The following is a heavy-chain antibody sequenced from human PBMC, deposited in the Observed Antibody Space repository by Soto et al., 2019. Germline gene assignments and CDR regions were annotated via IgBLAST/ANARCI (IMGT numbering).Heavy chain of an antibody. CDR1: GITVSSYY. CDR3: ARTAPTVTSVVAGTNHHSGAFDI. V-gene: IGHV3-66*01. D-gene: IGHD4-17*01. Sequence: EVQLVESGGGSVQRGGSLRLSCAASGITVSSYYMSWVRQAPGKGLEWVSVIYDDGSTHYADSVKGRFSISRDIAKNTLVLQIDSLRTEDTAVYYCARTAPTVTSVVAGTNHHSGAFDIWGQGTKVTVS. J-gene: IGHJ3*02. CDR2: IYDDGST.